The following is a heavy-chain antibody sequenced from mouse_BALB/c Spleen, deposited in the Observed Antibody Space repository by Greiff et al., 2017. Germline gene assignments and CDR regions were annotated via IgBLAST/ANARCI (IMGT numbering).Heavy chain of an antibody. J-gene: IGHJ4*01. CDR1: GYTFTSYW. Sequence: QVQLKQSGAELAKPGASVKMSCKASGYTFTSYWMHWVKQRPGQGLEWIGYINPSTGYTEYNQKFKDKATLTADKSSSPAYMQLSSLTSEDSAVYYCARFVNYDAMDYWGQGTSVTVSS. V-gene: IGHV1-7*01. CDR2: INPSTGYT. CDR3: ARFVNYDAMDY.